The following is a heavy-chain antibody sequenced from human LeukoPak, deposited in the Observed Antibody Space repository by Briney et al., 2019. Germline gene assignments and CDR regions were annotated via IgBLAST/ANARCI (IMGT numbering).Heavy chain of an antibody. CDR3: ARAASEADMDV. J-gene: IGHJ6*02. Sequence: GGSLRLSCAASGFTFSDYAMHWVRQAPGKGLEWVALISYDGTNKYYADSVKGRFTISRDNSRNTLYLQMNSLRAEDTAVYYCARAASEADMDVWGQGTTVTVSS. V-gene: IGHV3-30-3*01. CDR2: ISYDGTNK. CDR1: GFTFSDYA.